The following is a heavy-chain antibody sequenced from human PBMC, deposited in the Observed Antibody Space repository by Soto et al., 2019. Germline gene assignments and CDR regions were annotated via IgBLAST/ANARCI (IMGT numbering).Heavy chain of an antibody. D-gene: IGHD3-10*01. V-gene: IGHV1-18*01. CDR2: ISASDGST. CDR1: GYAFSFG. J-gene: IGHJ4*02. CDR3: ATYYFGSCSYYRFDN. Sequence: ASVKVSCKASGYAFSFGFSWVRQAPGQGLEWMGWISASDGSTNSAQKFRGRISLTTDTSTNTAYLDLLSLTSDDPAVYFCATYYFGSCSYYRFDNWGQGTLVTVSS.